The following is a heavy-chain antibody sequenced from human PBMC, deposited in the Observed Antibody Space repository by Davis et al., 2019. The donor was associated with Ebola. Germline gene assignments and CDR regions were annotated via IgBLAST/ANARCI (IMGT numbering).Heavy chain of an antibody. CDR3: ARANTLRLLYSSSYRFDY. CDR2: ISAYNGNT. Sequence: ASVKVSCKASGYTFTSYGISWVRQAPGQGLEWMGWISAYNGNTNYAQKLQGRVTMTTDTSTSTAYMELSSLRSEDTAVYYCARANTLRLLYSSSYRFDYWGQGTLVTVSS. V-gene: IGHV1-18*01. CDR1: GYTFTSYG. J-gene: IGHJ4*02. D-gene: IGHD6-6*01.